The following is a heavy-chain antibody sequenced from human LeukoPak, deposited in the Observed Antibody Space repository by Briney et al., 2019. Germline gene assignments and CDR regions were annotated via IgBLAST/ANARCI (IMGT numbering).Heavy chain of an antibody. CDR3: ARDYRWFGELYYGMDV. D-gene: IGHD3-10*01. V-gene: IGHV3-66*01. CDR2: IYSGGST. J-gene: IGHJ6*02. CDR1: GFTVSSNY. Sequence: GSLRLSCAASGFTVSSNYMSCVRQAPGKGLEWVAVIYSGGSTYYADSVKGRFTISRDDSKNTLYLQMNSLRAEDTAMYYCARDYRWFGELYYGMDVWGQGTTVTVSS.